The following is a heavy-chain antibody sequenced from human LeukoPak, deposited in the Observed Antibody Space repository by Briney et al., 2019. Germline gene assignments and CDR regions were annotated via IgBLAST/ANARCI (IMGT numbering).Heavy chain of an antibody. CDR3: ASFDWNDLNWFDP. Sequence: SVKVSCKASGGTFSSYAISWVRQAPGQGLEWMGGIIPIFGTANYAQKFQGRVTITADKSTSTAYMELSSLRSKDTAVYYCASFDWNDLNWFDPWGQGTLVTVSS. CDR2: IIPIFGTA. D-gene: IGHD1-1*01. J-gene: IGHJ5*02. V-gene: IGHV1-69*06. CDR1: GGTFSSYA.